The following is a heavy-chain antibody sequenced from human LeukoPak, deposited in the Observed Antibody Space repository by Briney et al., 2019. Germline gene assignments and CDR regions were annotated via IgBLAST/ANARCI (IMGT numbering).Heavy chain of an antibody. J-gene: IGHJ4*02. CDR2: IYYSGST. CDR3: ARDWGRSGSYTGYFDY. D-gene: IGHD1-26*01. Sequence: SETLSLTCTVSGGSISSGGYYWSWIRQHPGKGLEWIGYIYYSGSTYYNPSLKSRVTISVDTSKNQFSLKLSSVTAADTAVYYCARDWGRSGSYTGYFDYWGQGTLVTVSS. CDR1: GGSISSGGYY. V-gene: IGHV4-31*03.